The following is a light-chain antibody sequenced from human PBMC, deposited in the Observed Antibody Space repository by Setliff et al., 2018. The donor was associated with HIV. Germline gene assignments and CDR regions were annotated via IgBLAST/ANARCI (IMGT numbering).Light chain of an antibody. CDR1: NSGSKS. CDR2: DDN. Sequence: SYELTQPPSVSVAPGKTARITCGGNNSGSKSVHWYQQKPGQAPVLVVYDDNDRPSGIPERFSDSNSGNTATLTISRVEAGDEADYYCQVWDGNSDHCVFGTGTKVTVL. J-gene: IGLJ1*01. CDR3: QVWDGNSDHCV. V-gene: IGLV3-21*03.